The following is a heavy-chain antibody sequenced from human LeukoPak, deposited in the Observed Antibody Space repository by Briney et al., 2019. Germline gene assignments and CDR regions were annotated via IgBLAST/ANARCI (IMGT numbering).Heavy chain of an antibody. D-gene: IGHD4-23*01. CDR2: INPNSGGT. CDR1: GYTFTGYY. Sequence: ASVKVSCKASGYTFTGYYMHWVRQAPGQGLEWMGWINPNSGGTNYAQKFQGRVTMTRDTSISTAYMELSRLRSDDTAVYYCARVYIPVENWFDPWGQGTLVTVSS. J-gene: IGHJ5*02. V-gene: IGHV1-2*02. CDR3: ARVYIPVENWFDP.